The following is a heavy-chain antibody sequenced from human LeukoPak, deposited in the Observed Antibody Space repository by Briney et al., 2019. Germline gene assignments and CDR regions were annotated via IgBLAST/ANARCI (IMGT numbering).Heavy chain of an antibody. D-gene: IGHD3-22*01. CDR3: AKASPFGYDSSGYYSY. V-gene: IGHV3-66*01. CDR1: GFTVSSNY. CDR2: IYSGGST. J-gene: IGHJ4*02. Sequence: GGSLRLSCAASGFTVSSNYMSWVRQAPGKGLEWVSVIYSGGSTYYADSVKGRFTISRDNSKNALYLQMNSLRAEDTAVYYYAKASPFGYDSSGYYSYWGQGTQVTVSS.